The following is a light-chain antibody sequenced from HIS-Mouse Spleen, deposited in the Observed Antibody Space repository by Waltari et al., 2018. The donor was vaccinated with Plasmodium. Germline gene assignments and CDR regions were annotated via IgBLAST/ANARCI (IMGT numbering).Light chain of an antibody. CDR1: SSDVGGSNY. CDR3: SSYTSSSTRV. J-gene: IGLJ3*02. V-gene: IGLV2-14*03. Sequence: QSALTQPASVSGSPGQSITISCTGTSSDVGGSNYLHWYQQHPGKAPKLMIYDVSNRPSGVSNRFSGSKSGNTASLTISGLQAEDEADYYCSSYTSSSTRVFGGGTKLTVL. CDR2: DVS.